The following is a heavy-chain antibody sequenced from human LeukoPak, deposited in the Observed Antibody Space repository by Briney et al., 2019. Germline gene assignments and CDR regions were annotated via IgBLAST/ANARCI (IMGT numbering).Heavy chain of an antibody. V-gene: IGHV1-8*01. CDR1: GYTFTSYD. J-gene: IGHJ4*02. Sequence: ASVKVSCKASGYTFTSYDINWVRQATGQGLEWMGWMNPNSGNTGYAQKFQGRVTMTRNTSISTAYMELSSLRSEDTAVYYCARGLYLQRLAVAGTLGYWGQGTLVTVSS. CDR2: MNPNSGNT. D-gene: IGHD6-19*01. CDR3: ARGLYLQRLAVAGTLGY.